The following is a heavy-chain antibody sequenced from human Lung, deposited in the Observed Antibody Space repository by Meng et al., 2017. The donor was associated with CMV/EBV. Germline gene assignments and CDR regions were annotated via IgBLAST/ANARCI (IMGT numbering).Heavy chain of an antibody. CDR1: GYTFTSYD. D-gene: IGHD3-3*01. V-gene: IGHV1-8*03. Sequence: ASXXVSXKASGYTFTSYDINWVRQATGQGLEWMGWMNPNSGNTGYAQKFQGRVTITRNTSISTAYMELSSLRSEDTAVYYCARVYTCRDDFWRNCYSYGMDVWXQGTTVTVSS. J-gene: IGHJ6*02. CDR2: MNPNSGNT. CDR3: ARVYTCRDDFWRNCYSYGMDV.